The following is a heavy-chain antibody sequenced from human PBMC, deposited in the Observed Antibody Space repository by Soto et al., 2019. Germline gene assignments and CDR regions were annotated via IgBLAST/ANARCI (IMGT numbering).Heavy chain of an antibody. D-gene: IGHD1-26*01. V-gene: IGHV1-69*06. J-gene: IGHJ4*02. Sequence: SVKVSCKASGGTLSSFAISWVRQAPGQGLEWMGGIIPIFATANYAQKFQGRITITADKSTSTAYMEVRSLRSEDTAVYYCARGWETAGTTTPFAYWGQGTLVTVSS. CDR3: ARGWETAGTTTPFAY. CDR2: IIPIFATA. CDR1: GGTLSSFA.